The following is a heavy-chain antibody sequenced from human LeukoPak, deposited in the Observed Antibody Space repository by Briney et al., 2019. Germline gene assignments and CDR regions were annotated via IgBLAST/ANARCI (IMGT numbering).Heavy chain of an antibody. CDR3: ARAFRRVVVPAASDY. V-gene: IGHV1-2*02. CDR1: GYTFTGYY. D-gene: IGHD2-2*01. J-gene: IGHJ4*02. Sequence: ASVKVSCKASGYTFTGYYMHWVRQARGQGREWMGWINPNSGGTNYAQKFQGRVTMTRDTSISTAYMELSRLRSDDTAVYYCARAFRRVVVPAASDYWGQGTLVTVSS. CDR2: INPNSGGT.